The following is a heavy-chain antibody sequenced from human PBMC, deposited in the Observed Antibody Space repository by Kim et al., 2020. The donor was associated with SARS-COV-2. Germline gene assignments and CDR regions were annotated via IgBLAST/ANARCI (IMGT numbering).Heavy chain of an antibody. Sequence: QKFQGRVTMTEDTSTDTAYMELSSLRSEDTAVYYCATGYLGELRSYYFDYWGQGTLVTVSS. V-gene: IGHV1-24*01. D-gene: IGHD3-10*01. CDR3: ATGYLGELRSYYFDY. J-gene: IGHJ4*02.